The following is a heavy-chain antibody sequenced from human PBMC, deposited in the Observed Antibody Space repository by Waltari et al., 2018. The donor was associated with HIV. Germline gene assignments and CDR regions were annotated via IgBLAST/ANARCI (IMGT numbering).Heavy chain of an antibody. CDR3: TTTPLGLWFGTYYFDY. J-gene: IGHJ4*02. V-gene: IGHV3-15*01. CDR1: GFTFSNAW. D-gene: IGHD3-10*01. Sequence: EVQLVESGGGLVKPGGSLRLSCAASGFTFSNAWISWVRQAPGKGLEWVGRIKSKTDGGTTDYAAPVKGRFTISRDDSKNTLYLQMNSLKTEDTAVYYCTTTPLGLWFGTYYFDYWGQGTLVTVSS. CDR2: IKSKTDGGTT.